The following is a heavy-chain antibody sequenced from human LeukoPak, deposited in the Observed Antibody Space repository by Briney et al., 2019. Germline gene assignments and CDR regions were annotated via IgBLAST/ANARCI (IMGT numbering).Heavy chain of an antibody. CDR1: GYTFTGYY. V-gene: IGHV1-2*02. CDR3: AKNPGGYHYGSGNYPQ. CDR2: INPNSGGT. J-gene: IGHJ4*02. D-gene: IGHD3-10*01. Sequence: ASMKVSCKASGYTFTGYYIHWLRQAPGQGLEWMGFINPNSGGTNYAQKFQGRVTMTRDTSISTAYMELSSLTSDDTAVYYCAKNPGGYHYGSGNYPQWGPGTLITVSS.